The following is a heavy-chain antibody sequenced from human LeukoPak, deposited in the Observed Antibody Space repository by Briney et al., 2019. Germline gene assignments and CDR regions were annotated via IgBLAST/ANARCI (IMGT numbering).Heavy chain of an antibody. CDR3: ARGLGPGRNYYGMDV. CDR2: IIPILGIA. CDR1: GGTFSSYA. V-gene: IGHV1-69*04. J-gene: IGHJ6*02. Sequence: SSVTVPCKASGGTFSSYAISWVRQAPGQGLEWMGRIIPILGIANYAQKFQGRVTITADKSTSTAYMELSSLRSEDTAVYYCARGLGPGRNYYGMDVWGQGTTVTVSS. D-gene: IGHD2-15*01.